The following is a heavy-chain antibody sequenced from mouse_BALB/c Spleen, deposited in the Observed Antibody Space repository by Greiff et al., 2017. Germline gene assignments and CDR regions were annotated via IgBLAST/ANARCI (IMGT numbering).Heavy chain of an antibody. J-gene: IGHJ2*01. CDR1: GYTFTSYW. Sequence: QVQLQQSGAELVKPGAPVKLSCKASGYTFTSYWMNWVKQRPGRGLEWIGRIDPSDSETHYNQKFKDKATLTVDKSSSTAYIQLSSLTSEDSAVYYCASLSTFDYWGQGTTLTVSS. CDR3: ASLSTFDY. CDR2: IDPSDSET. V-gene: IGHV1-69*02. D-gene: IGHD2-1*01.